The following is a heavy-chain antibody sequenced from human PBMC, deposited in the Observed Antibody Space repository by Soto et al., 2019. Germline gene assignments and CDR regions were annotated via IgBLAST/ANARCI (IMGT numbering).Heavy chain of an antibody. CDR1: GYTLTELS. D-gene: IGHD6-13*01. CDR2: FDPEDGET. V-gene: IGHV1-24*01. CDR3: ATGVYSRGAFDI. J-gene: IGHJ3*02. Sequence: EASVKVSCKVSGYTLTELSMHWVRQAPGKGLEWMGGFDPEDGETIYAQKFQGRVTMTEDTSTDTAYMELSSLRSEDTAVYYCATGVYSRGAFDIWGQGTVVTVSS.